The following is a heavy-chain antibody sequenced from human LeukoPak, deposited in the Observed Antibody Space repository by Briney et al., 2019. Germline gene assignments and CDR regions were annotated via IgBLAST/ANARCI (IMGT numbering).Heavy chain of an antibody. J-gene: IGHJ3*02. D-gene: IGHD3-16*02. CDR3: ARYPRSGSLRYLFDI. CDR2: IKEDGSDK. Sequence: PGGSLRLSCAASGFTFSRYWMSWVRQAPGKGLEWVANIKEDGSDKYYVDSVKGRFTISRDNAKNSLYLQMDSLRVEDTAVYYCARYPRSGSLRYLFDIWGQGTMVTVSS. CDR1: GFTFSRYW. V-gene: IGHV3-7*01.